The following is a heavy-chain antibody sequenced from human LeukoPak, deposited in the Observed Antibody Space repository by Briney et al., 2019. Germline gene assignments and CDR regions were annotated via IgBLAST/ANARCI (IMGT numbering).Heavy chain of an antibody. Sequence: GGSLRLSCAASGFTFSSYAMSWVRQAPGKGLEWVSAISGSGGSTYYADSVKGRFTISRDNSKNTLYLQMNSLRAEDTAVYYCAKGECYYGSGSYYYYYGMDVWGQGTTVTVSS. CDR2: ISGSGGST. D-gene: IGHD3-10*01. V-gene: IGHV3-23*01. J-gene: IGHJ6*02. CDR3: AKGECYYGSGSYYYYYGMDV. CDR1: GFTFSSYA.